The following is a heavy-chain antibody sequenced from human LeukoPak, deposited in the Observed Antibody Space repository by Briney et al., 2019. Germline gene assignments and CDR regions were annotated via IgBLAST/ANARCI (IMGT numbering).Heavy chain of an antibody. CDR3: ARWKGSIFPPRNNWFDP. J-gene: IGHJ5*02. V-gene: IGHV4-39*07. CDR2: INHSGST. Sequence: SQTLSLTCTVSGGSISSGSYYWSWIRQPPGKGLEWIGEINHSGSTNYNPSLKSRVTISVDTSKNQFSLKLSSVTAADTAVYYCARWKGSIFPPRNNWFDPWGQGTLVTVSS. CDR1: GGSISSGSYY. D-gene: IGHD3-3*01.